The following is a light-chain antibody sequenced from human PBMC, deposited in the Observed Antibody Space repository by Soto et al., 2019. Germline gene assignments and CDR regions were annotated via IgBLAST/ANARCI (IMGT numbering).Light chain of an antibody. CDR3: QQYNEWPLT. CDR1: HNVNSN. Sequence: EIVMTQSPATLSVSPGERATLSYRASHNVNSNLAWYQQKPGQAPRLLIYGTSARATGIPVRFSGSGSGTEFTVTISSLQSEDSAVYYCQQYNEWPLTFGGGTKVEIK. CDR2: GTS. V-gene: IGKV3-15*01. J-gene: IGKJ4*01.